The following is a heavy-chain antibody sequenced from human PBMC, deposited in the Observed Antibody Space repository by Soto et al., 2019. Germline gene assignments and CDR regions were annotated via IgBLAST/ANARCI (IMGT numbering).Heavy chain of an antibody. V-gene: IGHV1-18*04. CDR1: GYTFSNYG. D-gene: IGHD1-20*01. CDR3: AKAEKWVTGNMGGY. Sequence: QVQLVQSGAEVKKPGASVKVSCKASGYTFSNYGISGVRQAPGQGLEWMGWISAYNGNTNFAQNFQGRVTMTTDTATSTAYMELGSLRSDDTAVYYCAKAEKWVTGNMGGYWGQGTLVTVYS. J-gene: IGHJ4*02. CDR2: ISAYNGNT.